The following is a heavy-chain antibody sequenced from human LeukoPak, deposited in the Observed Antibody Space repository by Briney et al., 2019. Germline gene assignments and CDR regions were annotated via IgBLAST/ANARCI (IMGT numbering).Heavy chain of an antibody. Sequence: GVSVKVSCKASGYTFTRYGISWVRQAPGEGLEWMGWISAKNGDKKYVQKFQGRVTMTTDTSTSTAYMDLRTLRSDDTAVYYCARDEGRGSGSYFPNYFDYWGQGTLVTVSS. J-gene: IGHJ4*02. CDR3: ARDEGRGSGSYFPNYFDY. CDR2: ISAKNGDK. V-gene: IGHV1-18*01. CDR1: GYTFTRYG. D-gene: IGHD3-10*01.